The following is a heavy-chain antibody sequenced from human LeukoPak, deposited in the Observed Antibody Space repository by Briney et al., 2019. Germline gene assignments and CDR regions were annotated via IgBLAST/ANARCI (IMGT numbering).Heavy chain of an antibody. CDR1: GGSISSYY. Sequence: SETLSLTCTVSGGSISSYYWSWIRQPPGKGLEWIGYIYTSGSTNYNPSLKSRVTISVDTSKNQFSLKLSSVTAADTAVYYCARMSYYYDSSGYYYWLDPWGQGTLVTVSS. V-gene: IGHV4-4*09. CDR3: ARMSYYYDSSGYYYWLDP. CDR2: IYTSGST. J-gene: IGHJ5*02. D-gene: IGHD3-22*01.